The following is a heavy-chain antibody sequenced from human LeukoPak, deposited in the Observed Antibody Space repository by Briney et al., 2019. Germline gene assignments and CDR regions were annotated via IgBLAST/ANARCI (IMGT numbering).Heavy chain of an antibody. Sequence: GGSLGLSCAASGFTFSSYSMNWVRQAPGKGLEWVSYISSSSSTIYYADSVKGRFTISRDNAKNSLYLQMNSLRAEDTAVYYCARDRRYCSSTSCYIADNWFDPWGQGTLVTVSS. CDR1: GFTFSSYS. CDR3: ARDRRYCSSTSCYIADNWFDP. CDR2: ISSSSSTI. V-gene: IGHV3-48*04. D-gene: IGHD2-2*01. J-gene: IGHJ5*02.